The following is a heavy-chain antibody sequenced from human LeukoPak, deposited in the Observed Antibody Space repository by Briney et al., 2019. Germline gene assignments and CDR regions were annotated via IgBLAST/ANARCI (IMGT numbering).Heavy chain of an antibody. CDR1: GYTFTSYY. CDR3: ARDSERYDFWSDI. J-gene: IGHJ3*02. V-gene: IGHV1-46*03. CDR2: INPSGGST. Sequence: ASVKVSCKASGYTFTSYYMHWVRQAPGQGLEWMGIINPSGGSTSYAQKFQGRVTMTRDTSTSTVYMELSSLRSEDTAAYYCARDSERYDFWSDIWGQGTMVTVSS. D-gene: IGHD3-3*01.